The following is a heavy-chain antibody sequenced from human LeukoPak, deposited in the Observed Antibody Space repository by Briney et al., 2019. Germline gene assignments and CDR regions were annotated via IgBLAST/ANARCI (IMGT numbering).Heavy chain of an antibody. CDR3: ARRYWYFDL. CDR2: ISYSGST. V-gene: IGHV4-59*08. J-gene: IGHJ2*01. CDR1: GDSISSYY. Sequence: SETLSLTCTVSGDSISSYYWTWIRQPPGKGLEWIGYISYSGSTNYNPSLESRVTISVDTSKNQFSLKLSSVTAADTAVYYCARRYWYFDLWGRGTLVTVSS.